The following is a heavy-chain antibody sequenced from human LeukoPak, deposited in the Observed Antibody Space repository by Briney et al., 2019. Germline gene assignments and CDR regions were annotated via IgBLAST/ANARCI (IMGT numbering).Heavy chain of an antibody. Sequence: GASVKVSCKASGGTFSSYAISWVRQAPGQGLEWMGRIIPIFGIANYAQKFQGRFTITADKSTSTAYMELSSLRSEDTAVYYCASPGLRDGYNLLPFDYWGQGTLVTVSS. CDR1: GGTFSSYA. D-gene: IGHD5-24*01. V-gene: IGHV1-69*04. CDR3: ASPGLRDGYNLLPFDY. CDR2: IIPIFGIA. J-gene: IGHJ4*02.